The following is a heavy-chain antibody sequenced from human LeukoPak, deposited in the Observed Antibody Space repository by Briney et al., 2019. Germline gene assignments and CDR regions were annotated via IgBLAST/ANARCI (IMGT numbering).Heavy chain of an antibody. Sequence: GESLKTSCKGSGYSFTSYWIGWVRQMPGKGLERMGIIYPGDSDTRYSTSFQGQVTISANQSISTAYLQGSSLKASDTAMYYCARQQWLDLNWFDPWGQGTLVTVSS. V-gene: IGHV5-51*01. D-gene: IGHD6-19*01. CDR1: GYSFTSYW. CDR3: ARQQWLDLNWFDP. CDR2: IYPGDSDT. J-gene: IGHJ5*02.